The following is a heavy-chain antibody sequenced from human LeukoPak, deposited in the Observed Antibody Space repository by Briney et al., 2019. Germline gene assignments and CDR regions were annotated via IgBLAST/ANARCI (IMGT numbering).Heavy chain of an antibody. CDR3: ARGYYYDRD. J-gene: IGHJ4*02. Sequence: PSETLSLTCTVSGYSISSGYYWGWIRQPPGKGLEWIGEINHSGSTNYNPSLKSRVTISVDTSKNQFSLKLSSVTAADTAVYYCARGYYYDRDWGQGTLVTVSS. CDR1: GYSISSGYY. D-gene: IGHD3-22*01. V-gene: IGHV4-38-2*02. CDR2: INHSGST.